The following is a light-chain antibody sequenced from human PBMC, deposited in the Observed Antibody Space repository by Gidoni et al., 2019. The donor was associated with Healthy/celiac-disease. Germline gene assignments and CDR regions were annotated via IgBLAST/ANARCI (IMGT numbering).Light chain of an antibody. CDR1: QSVSSY. J-gene: IGKJ1*01. CDR3: QQRSNWPPWT. CDR2: DAS. Sequence: EIVLTQSPATLSLSPGERATLSCRASQSVSSYFAWYQQTPGQAPRLLIYDASNRATGIPARFSGRGSGTDFTLTLRRLAPEDFAVYYCQQRSNWPPWTFGQGTKVEIK. V-gene: IGKV3-11*01.